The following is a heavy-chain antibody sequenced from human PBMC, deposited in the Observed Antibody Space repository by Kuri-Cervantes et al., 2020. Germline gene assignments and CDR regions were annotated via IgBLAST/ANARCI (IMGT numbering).Heavy chain of an antibody. CDR3: ASSPHCSGGSCYWFDP. CDR1: GGTFSSYA. J-gene: IGHJ5*02. CDR2: IIPIFGTA. V-gene: IGHV1-69*06. D-gene: IGHD2-15*01. Sequence: SVKVSCKASGGTFSSYAISWVRQAPGQGLEWMGGIIPIFGTANYAQKFQSRVTITADKSTSTAYMELSSLRSEDTAVYYCASSPHCSGGSCYWFDPWGQGTLVTVSS.